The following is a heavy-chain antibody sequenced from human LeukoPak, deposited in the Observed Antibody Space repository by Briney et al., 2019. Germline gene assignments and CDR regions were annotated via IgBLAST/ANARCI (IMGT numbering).Heavy chain of an antibody. D-gene: IGHD2-15*01. CDR3: AGLEGHYATGLHTGFYYYFDY. CDR2: MYLSGTT. CDR1: GGSISSVNL. J-gene: IGHJ4*02. Sequence: PSGTLSLTCAVSGGSISSVNLWSWVRQPPGKGLEWIGEMYLSGTTTYNPSLKSRVTISVDKSKNQFSLKLSSVTAADTAVYYCAGLEGHYATGLHTGFYYYFDYWGQGTLVTVSS. V-gene: IGHV4-4*02.